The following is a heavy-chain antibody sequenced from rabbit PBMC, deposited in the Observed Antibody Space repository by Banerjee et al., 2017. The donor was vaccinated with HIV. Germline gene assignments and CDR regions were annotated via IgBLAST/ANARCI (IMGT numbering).Heavy chain of an antibody. Sequence: QSLEESGGDLVKPGASLTLTCTASGFSFSSSYWICWVRQAPGKGLEWIACIDVGSSGNTYYASWAKGRFTISKTSSTTVTLQMTSLTAADTATYFCTPYGRSSVWGLALWGPGTLVTVS. CDR1: GFSFSSSYW. J-gene: IGHJ4*01. V-gene: IGHV1S40*01. D-gene: IGHD1-1*01. CDR3: TPYGRSSVWGLAL. CDR2: IDVGSSGNT.